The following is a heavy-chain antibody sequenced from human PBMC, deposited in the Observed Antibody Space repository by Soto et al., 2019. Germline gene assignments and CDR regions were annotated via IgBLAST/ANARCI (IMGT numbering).Heavy chain of an antibody. CDR3: ARVRFRLRYFDWFPMGFNWFDT. V-gene: IGHV1-3*01. CDR2: INAGNGNT. J-gene: IGHJ5*02. D-gene: IGHD3-9*01. CDR1: GDRYNSKA. Sequence: SEAPGDRYNSKALCWACHSTKKRLEWTGWINAGNGNTKYSQKFQGRVTITRDTSASTAYMELSSLRSEDTAVYYCARVRFRLRYFDWFPMGFNWFDTWAQGILVTVSS.